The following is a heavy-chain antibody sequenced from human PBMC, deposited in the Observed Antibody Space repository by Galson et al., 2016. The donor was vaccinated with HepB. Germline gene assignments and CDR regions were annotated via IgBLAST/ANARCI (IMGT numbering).Heavy chain of an antibody. D-gene: IGHD1-26*01. CDR2: ISGSGVTT. Sequence: SCAASGFTFSSYVMSWVRQAPGKGLEWVSSISGSGVTTYYRDSVKGRFTISRDNSKNTLYLQMSSLRAEDTAVYYCAKDLHVDPVIVEILSSYFDSWGQGTLVTVSS. V-gene: IGHV3-23*01. CDR1: GFTFSSYV. J-gene: IGHJ4*02. CDR3: AKDLHVDPVIVEILSSYFDS.